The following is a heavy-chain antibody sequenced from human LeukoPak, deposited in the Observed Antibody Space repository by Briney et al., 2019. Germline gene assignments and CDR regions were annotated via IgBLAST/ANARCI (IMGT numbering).Heavy chain of an antibody. CDR3: ARDKRVVDIAAAGGYYYYGMDV. CDR2: ISSSSSYI. V-gene: IGHV3-21*01. D-gene: IGHD6-13*01. CDR1: GFTFSSYS. Sequence: GGSLRLSCAASGFTFSSYSMNWVRQAPGKGLEWVSSISSSSSYIYYADSVKGRFTISRDNAKNSLYLQMNSLRAEDTAVYYCARDKRVVDIAAAGGYYYYGMDVWGQGNTGTVFS. J-gene: IGHJ6*02.